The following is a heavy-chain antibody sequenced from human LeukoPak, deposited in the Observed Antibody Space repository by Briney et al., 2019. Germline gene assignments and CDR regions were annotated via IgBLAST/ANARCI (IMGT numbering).Heavy chain of an antibody. CDR1: GGFISSYY. D-gene: IGHD4-17*01. CDR2: IYYSGST. Sequence: KPSETLSLTCTVSGGFISSYYWSWIRQPPGKGLEWIGYIYYSGSTNYNPSLKSRVTISVDTSKNQFSLKLSSVTAADTAVYYCARLRSGWFDPWGQGTLVTVTS. V-gene: IGHV4-59*08. J-gene: IGHJ5*02. CDR3: ARLRSGWFDP.